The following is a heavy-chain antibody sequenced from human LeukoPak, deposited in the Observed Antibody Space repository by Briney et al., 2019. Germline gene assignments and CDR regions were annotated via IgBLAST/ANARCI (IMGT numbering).Heavy chain of an antibody. CDR2: LTNDGNTK. J-gene: IGHJ3*02. V-gene: IGHV3-30*04. CDR3: ASPTAPDAFDI. D-gene: IGHD2-21*02. CDR1: GFTFSAYV. Sequence: GGSLRLSCAASGFTFSAYVMHWVRQAPGKGLEWVADLTNDGNTKYYADSVKGRFTISRDNAKNSLYLQMNSLRAEDTAVYYCASPTAPDAFDIWGQGTMVTVSS.